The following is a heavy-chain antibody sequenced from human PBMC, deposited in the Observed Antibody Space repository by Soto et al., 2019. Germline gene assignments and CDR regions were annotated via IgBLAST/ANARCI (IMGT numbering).Heavy chain of an antibody. CDR3: VRDGTKTLRDWFDP. CDR2: IYVTGTT. J-gene: IGHJ5*02. CDR1: GASISGFY. V-gene: IGHV4-4*07. Sequence: SETLSLTCTVSGASISGFYWSWIRKSAGKGLEWIGRIYVTGTTDYNPSLKSRVMMSVDTSKKQFSLKLRSVTAADTAVYYCVRDGTKTLRDWFDPWGQGISVTSPQ. D-gene: IGHD1-1*01.